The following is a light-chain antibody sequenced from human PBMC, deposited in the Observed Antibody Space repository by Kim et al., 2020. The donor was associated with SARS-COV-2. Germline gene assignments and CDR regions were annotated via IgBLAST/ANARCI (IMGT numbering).Light chain of an antibody. J-gene: IGLJ3*02. V-gene: IGLV7-46*01. Sequence: QAVVTQEPSLTVSPGGTVTLTCGSSTGAVTSGHYPYWFQQKPGQAPRTLIYDTSNKHSWTPARFSGPLLGGKAALTLSGAQPEDEAEYYCLLSYSGANWVFGGGTQLTVL. CDR1: TGAVTSGHY. CDR3: LLSYSGANWV. CDR2: DTS.